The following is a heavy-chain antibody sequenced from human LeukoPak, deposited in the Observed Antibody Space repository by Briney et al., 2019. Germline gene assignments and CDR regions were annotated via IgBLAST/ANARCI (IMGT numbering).Heavy chain of an antibody. J-gene: IGHJ5*02. D-gene: IGHD6-13*01. CDR1: GGSFSGYY. CDR3: ARGHRIAAALTGWFDP. Sequence: SETLSLTCAVYGGSFSGYYWSWIRQPPGKWLEWIGEINHSGSTNYNPSPKSRVTISVDTSKNQFSLKLSSVTAADTAVYYCARGHRIAAALTGWFDPWGQGTLVTVSS. CDR2: INHSGST. V-gene: IGHV4-34*01.